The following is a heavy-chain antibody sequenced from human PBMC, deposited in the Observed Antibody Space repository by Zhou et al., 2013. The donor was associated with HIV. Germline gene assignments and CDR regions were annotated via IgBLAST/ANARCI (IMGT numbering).Heavy chain of an antibody. D-gene: IGHD6-13*01. Sequence: QEQLVQSGADVRKPGASVKVSCKASGYTFTGHYIHWVRQAPGQGLEWMGCINPRTGDTNYARKFQGRVTMTTDTSTSTAYMELRSLRSDDTAVYYCARVVFGQLAHYYGMDVWGQGTTVTVSS. V-gene: IGHV1-2*02. J-gene: IGHJ6*02. CDR3: ARVVFGQLAHYYGMDV. CDR1: GYTFTGHY. CDR2: INPRTGDT.